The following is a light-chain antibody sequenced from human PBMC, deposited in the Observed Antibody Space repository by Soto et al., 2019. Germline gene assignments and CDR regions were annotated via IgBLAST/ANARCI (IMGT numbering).Light chain of an antibody. J-gene: IGKJ2*01. V-gene: IGKV3-20*01. CDR1: QSVTGSY. CDR3: QQYGSSPYT. CDR2: GAS. Sequence: EIVLTQSPGTLSLSPGERATLSCRASQSVTGSYLAWYQQKPGQAPRLLIYGASSRATGIPDRFSVSVSGTDFTLTISRLEPEDCAVYYCQQYGSSPYTFGQGTKMDIK.